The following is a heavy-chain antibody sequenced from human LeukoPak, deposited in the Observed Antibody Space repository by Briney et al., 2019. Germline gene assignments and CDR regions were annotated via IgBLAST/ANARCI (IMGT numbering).Heavy chain of an antibody. D-gene: IGHD6-13*01. CDR1: GFTFSNYG. J-gene: IGHJ6*03. CDR3: AKNIAAADSSGYYYYYMDV. CDR2: IRYDGTNK. Sequence: GGSLRLSCAASGFTFSNYGMHWVRQTPGKGLEWVAFIRYDGTNKYYADSVKGRFTISRDNSKNTLYLQMNSLRAEDTAVYYCAKNIAAADSSGYYYYYMDVWGKGTTVTVSS. V-gene: IGHV3-30*02.